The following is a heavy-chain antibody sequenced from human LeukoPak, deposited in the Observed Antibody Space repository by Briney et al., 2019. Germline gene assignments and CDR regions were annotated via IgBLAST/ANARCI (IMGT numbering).Heavy chain of an antibody. CDR2: MNPNSGNT. CDR3: ARAPRITMVRGVIYWFDP. CDR1: GYTFTSYD. D-gene: IGHD3-10*01. J-gene: IGHJ5*02. Sequence: ASVKVSCKASGYTFTSYDINWVRQATGQGLEWMGWMNPNSGNTGYAQKFQGRVTITRNSSISTAYMELSSLRSEDTAVYYCARAPRITMVRGVIYWFDPWGQGTLVTVSS. V-gene: IGHV1-8*03.